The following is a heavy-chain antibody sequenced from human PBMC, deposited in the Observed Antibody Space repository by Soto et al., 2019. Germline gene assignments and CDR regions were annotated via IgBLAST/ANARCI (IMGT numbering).Heavy chain of an antibody. Sequence: QVQLRQWGAGLLKPSETLSLTCAVFGGSFSDYYWTWIRQPPGKGLEWLGEINHSGTTSYNPSLKSRLTISVDTSNNQFSLKLSSVTAAATAVYYCARKPIYHFFAGYYSVDYWGQGTLVTVSS. CDR3: ARKPIYHFFAGYYSVDY. V-gene: IGHV4-34*01. CDR1: GGSFSDYY. CDR2: INHSGTT. D-gene: IGHD3-9*01. J-gene: IGHJ4*02.